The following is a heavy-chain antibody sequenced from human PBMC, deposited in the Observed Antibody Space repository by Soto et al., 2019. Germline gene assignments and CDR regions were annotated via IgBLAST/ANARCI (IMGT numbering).Heavy chain of an antibody. J-gene: IGHJ4*02. V-gene: IGHV3-7*01. CDR2: IKQDGSEK. CDR1: GFTFSSYW. Sequence: EVQLVESGGGLVQPGGSLRLSCAAYGFTFSSYWMSWVRQAPGKGLEWVANIKQDGSEKYYVDSVKGRFTISRDNAKNSLYLQMNSLRAEDTAVYYCARAWYSSGWWDYWGQGTLVTVSS. D-gene: IGHD6-19*01. CDR3: ARAWYSSGWWDY.